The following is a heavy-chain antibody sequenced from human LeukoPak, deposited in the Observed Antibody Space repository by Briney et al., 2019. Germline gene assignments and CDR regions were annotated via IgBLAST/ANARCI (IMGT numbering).Heavy chain of an antibody. CDR3: ARAATYYDILTGYSTTYFQH. CDR1: GFTVSSNY. CDR2: IYSGGST. D-gene: IGHD3-9*01. Sequence: GGSLRLSCAASGFTVSSNYMSWVRQAPGKGLEWVSVIYSGGSTYYADSVKGRVTISRDNSKNTLYLQMNSLRAEDTAVYYCARAATYYDILTGYSTTYFQHWGQGTLVTVSS. V-gene: IGHV3-53*01. J-gene: IGHJ1*01.